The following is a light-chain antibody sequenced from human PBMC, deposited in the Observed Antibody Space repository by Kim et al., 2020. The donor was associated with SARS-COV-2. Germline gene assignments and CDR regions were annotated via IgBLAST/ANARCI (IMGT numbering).Light chain of an antibody. V-gene: IGKV3-11*01. Sequence: SPEETATPSCRASHTVISFLGWHQHTPGHAPILLIYAATSRATGVPARFGGSWSATDFPLTSSSLPAEYSAVYYCQRGSDWPPLTFGQGTKVDIK. CDR2: AAT. J-gene: IGKJ1*01. CDR1: HTVISF. CDR3: QRGSDWPPLT.